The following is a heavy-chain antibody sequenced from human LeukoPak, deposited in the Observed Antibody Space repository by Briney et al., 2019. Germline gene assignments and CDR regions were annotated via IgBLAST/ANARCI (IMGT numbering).Heavy chain of an antibody. V-gene: IGHV4-34*01. CDR2: INHSGST. J-gene: IGHJ6*02. D-gene: IGHD2-2*01. CDR1: GGSFSGYY. CDR3: ARVSKGAKRYCSSTSCYWHYGMDV. Sequence: SETLSLTCAVYGGSFSGYYWSWIRQPPGKGLEWIGEINHSGSTNYNPSLKSRVTISVDTSKNQFSLKLSSVTAADTAVYYCARVSKGAKRYCSSTSCYWHYGMDVWGQGTTVTVSS.